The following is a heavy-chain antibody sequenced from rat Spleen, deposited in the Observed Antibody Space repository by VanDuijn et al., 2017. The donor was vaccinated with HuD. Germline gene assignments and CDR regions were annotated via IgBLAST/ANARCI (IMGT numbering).Heavy chain of an antibody. J-gene: IGHJ2*01. V-gene: IGHV2-41*01. CDR3: ARTLDY. Sequence: QVQLKESGPGLVQPSQTLSLTCTVAGFSLTSYNVHWVRQPPGKGLEWMGVIWNTGGTRYNSALKSRLSISKDTSKSQILLKMDSLQIEDTAMYFCARTLDYWGQGVMVTVSS. CDR2: IWNTGGT. CDR1: GFSLTSYN.